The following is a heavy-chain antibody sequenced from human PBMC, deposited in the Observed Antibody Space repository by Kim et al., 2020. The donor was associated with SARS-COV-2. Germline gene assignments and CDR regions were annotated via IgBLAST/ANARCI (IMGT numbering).Heavy chain of an antibody. D-gene: IGHD3-3*01. CDR1: GYTFTSYA. Sequence: ASVKVSCKASGYTFTSYAMNWVGQAPGQVLEWMGWINTNTGNPTYAQGFTGRFVFSLDTSVSTADLQISSLKAEDTAVYYCARDPAVLRFLEWLPGGMDVWGQGTTVTVSS. CDR2: INTNTGNP. J-gene: IGHJ6*02. CDR3: ARDPAVLRFLEWLPGGMDV. V-gene: IGHV7-4-1*02.